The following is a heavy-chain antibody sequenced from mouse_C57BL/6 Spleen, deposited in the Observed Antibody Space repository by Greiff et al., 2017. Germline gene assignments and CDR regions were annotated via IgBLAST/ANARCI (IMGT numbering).Heavy chain of an antibody. J-gene: IGHJ3*01. Sequence: EVHLVESGGGLVKPGGSLKLSCAASGFTFSSYAMSWVRQTPEKRLEWVATISDGGSYTYYPDNVKGRFTISRDNAKNNLYLQMSHLKSEDTAMYYCARDQGNWDWFAYWGQGTLVTVSA. CDR1: GFTFSSYA. V-gene: IGHV5-4*01. D-gene: IGHD4-1*01. CDR3: ARDQGNWDWFAY. CDR2: ISDGGSYT.